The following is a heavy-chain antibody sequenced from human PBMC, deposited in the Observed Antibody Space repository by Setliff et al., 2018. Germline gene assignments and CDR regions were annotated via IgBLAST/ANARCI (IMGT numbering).Heavy chain of an antibody. CDR2: IYFNGNT. J-gene: IGHJ4*02. V-gene: IGHV4-39*07. Sequence: SETLSLTCNVSGGSISTSNYHWGWVRQPPGKGLEWIANIYFNGNTVKQPYLKSRVSISIDTSKNHFSLGLSSVIAADTATYYCVRVRVVQGYYEFDSWGQGALGTVPQ. CDR1: GGSISTSNYH. CDR3: VRVRVVQGYYEFDS. D-gene: IGHD3-16*01.